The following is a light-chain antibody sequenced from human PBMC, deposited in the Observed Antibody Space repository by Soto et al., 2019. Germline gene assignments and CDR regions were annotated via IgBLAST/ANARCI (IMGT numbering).Light chain of an antibody. J-gene: IGKJ1*01. Sequence: ETVLTQSPGTLSLSPGERATLSCRASQTIRSNYLAWYRQTPGQAPRLLIYGASTRATGIADRFSGSGSGTDFTLIISRLESEDFALYYCQQYGSSPWTFGQGTKVEIK. V-gene: IGKV3-20*01. CDR3: QQYGSSPWT. CDR2: GAS. CDR1: QTIRSNY.